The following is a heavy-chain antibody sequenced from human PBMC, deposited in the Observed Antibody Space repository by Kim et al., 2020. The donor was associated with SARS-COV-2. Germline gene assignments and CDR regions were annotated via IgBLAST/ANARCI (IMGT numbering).Heavy chain of an antibody. J-gene: IGHJ6*03. D-gene: IGHD3-3*01. CDR1: GFTFSSYA. Sequence: GGSLRLSCAASGFTFSSYAMHWVRQAPGKGLEWVAVISYDGSNKYYADSVKGRFTISRDNSKNTLYLQMNSLRAEDTAVYYCAREGYYDFWSGPRQRSYYYYYMDVWGKGTTVTVSS. CDR2: ISYDGSNK. V-gene: IGHV3-30-3*01. CDR3: AREGYYDFWSGPRQRSYYYYYMDV.